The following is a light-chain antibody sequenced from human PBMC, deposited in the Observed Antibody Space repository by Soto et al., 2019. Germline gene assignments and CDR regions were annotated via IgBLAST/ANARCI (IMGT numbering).Light chain of an antibody. CDR1: QSISNW. J-gene: IGKJ1*01. CDR3: QQYNSYST. CDR2: DAS. Sequence: DIQMTQSPSTLSASVGGRVTITCRASQSISNWLAWYQQKSGKAPKLLIYDASSLESGVPSRFSGSGSGTEFTLTISSLQPDDFATYYCQQYNSYSTFGQGTKVDIK. V-gene: IGKV1-5*01.